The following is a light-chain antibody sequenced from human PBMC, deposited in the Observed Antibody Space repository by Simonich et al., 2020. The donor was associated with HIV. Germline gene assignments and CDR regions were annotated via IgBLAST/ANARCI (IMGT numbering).Light chain of an antibody. CDR3: QQYYSTLWT. J-gene: IGKJ1*01. CDR1: QSVLYSSNNKNY. V-gene: IGKV4-1*01. CDR2: WAS. Sequence: DIVMTQSPDSLAVSLGGRATITCKSSQSVLYSSNNKNYLAWYQQKPGQPPKLLIYWASTRESGFPDRFSGSGSGTDFTLTISSLQAEDVAVYYCQQYYSTLWTFGQGTKVEIK.